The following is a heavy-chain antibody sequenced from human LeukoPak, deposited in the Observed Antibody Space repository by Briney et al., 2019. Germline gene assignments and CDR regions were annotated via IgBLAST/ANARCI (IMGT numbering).Heavy chain of an antibody. J-gene: IGHJ5*02. CDR2: IYYSGST. CDR3: ARDWCSGSCRIKSTGFDP. D-gene: IGHD2-15*01. CDR1: GGSISSGDYY. V-gene: IGHV4-30-4*01. Sequence: PPETLSLTCTVSGGSISSGDYYWSWIRRPPGKGLEWIGYIYYSGSTYYNPSLKSRVTISVDTSKNQFSLKLSSVTAADTAVYYCARDWCSGSCRIKSTGFDPWGQGTLVTVSS.